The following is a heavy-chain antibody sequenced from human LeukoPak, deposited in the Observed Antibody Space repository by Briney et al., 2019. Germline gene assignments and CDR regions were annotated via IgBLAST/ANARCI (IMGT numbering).Heavy chain of an antibody. CDR1: SGSISCYY. D-gene: IGHD3-22*01. V-gene: IGHV4-4*07. CDR3: VRDFMADSNGYYEF. CDR2: IYSNGST. J-gene: IGHJ4*02. Sequence: SETLSLTCTVSSGSISCYYWNWFRQPAGKGLGLIGRIYSNGSTNYNPSLKSRVALSINTSRRHFSLKLRSVTDPHAAVYFSVRDFMADSNGYYEFWGQGTLVAVSS.